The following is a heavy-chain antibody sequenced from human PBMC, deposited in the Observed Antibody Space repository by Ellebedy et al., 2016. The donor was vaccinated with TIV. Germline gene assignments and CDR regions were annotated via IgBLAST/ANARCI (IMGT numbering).Heavy chain of an antibody. CDR3: SRSERAGRSRTGNSSSYPY. D-gene: IGHD2-2*03. J-gene: IGHJ4*02. Sequence: GESLKISCKGSGYIFTSYWIAWVRQMHGKGLEWMGIIYPGDLGTRYSPSFQGQVTISADKSIRTAYLQWSSLKASDTAMYYCSRSERAGRSRTGNSSSYPYWGQGTLVTVSS. V-gene: IGHV5-51*01. CDR2: IYPGDLGT. CDR1: GYIFTSYW.